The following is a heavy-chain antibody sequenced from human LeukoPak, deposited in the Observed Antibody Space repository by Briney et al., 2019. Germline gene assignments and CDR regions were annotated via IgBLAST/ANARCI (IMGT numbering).Heavy chain of an antibody. J-gene: IGHJ4*02. CDR1: GFIISGDS. CDR2: ISRDSGIK. V-gene: IGHV3-48*01. CDR3: VRDNPRCCGVVPANIDDY. Sequence: GGSLRLSCAASGFIISGDSMNWVRQAPGKGLEWTAYISRDSGIKYYADSVRGRFTISRDNAKNSLYLQMHSLRAEDTAVYYCVRDNPRCCGVVPANIDDYWGQGTLVTVSS. D-gene: IGHD2-15*01.